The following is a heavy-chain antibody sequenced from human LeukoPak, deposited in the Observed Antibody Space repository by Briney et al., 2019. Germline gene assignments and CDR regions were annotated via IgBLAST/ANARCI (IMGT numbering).Heavy chain of an antibody. J-gene: IGHJ5*02. CDR2: FDPEDGET. Sequence: GASVKVSCKVSGYTLTELSMHWVRQAPGKGLEWMGGFDPEDGETIYEQKFQGRVTMTEDTSTDTAYMELSSLRSEDTAVYYCATGGSGSYHNWFDPWGQGTMVTVSS. CDR3: ATGGSGSYHNWFDP. V-gene: IGHV1-24*01. CDR1: GYTLTELS. D-gene: IGHD1-26*01.